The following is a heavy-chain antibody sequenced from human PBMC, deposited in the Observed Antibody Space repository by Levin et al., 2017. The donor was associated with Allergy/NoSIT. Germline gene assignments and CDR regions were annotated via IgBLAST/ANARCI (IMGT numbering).Heavy chain of an antibody. CDR1: GFPLSDFF. D-gene: IGHD6-13*01. CDR2: ISTKGRYI. Sequence: GGSLRLSCGASGFPLSDFFMSWIRQAPGKGLQWVAYISTKGRYIKYADSVRGRFTISRDNAKNSLDLQMTSLRTDDSAVYYCARFLAAATNYYSGMDVGGQGTTVTVSS. J-gene: IGHJ6*02. CDR3: ARFLAAATNYYSGMDV. V-gene: IGHV3-11*03.